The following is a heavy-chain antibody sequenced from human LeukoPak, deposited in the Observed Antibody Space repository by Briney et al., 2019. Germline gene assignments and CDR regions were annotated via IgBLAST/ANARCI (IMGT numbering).Heavy chain of an antibody. V-gene: IGHV4-39*01. Sequence: PSETLSLTCAISGGSISSTSFSWNWIRQSPGKGLEWIGTVYYSGRTNYSPSFNSRVTISVATSKTQFSLTLTSVSAADTACYFCTRSVSTLSHTTNYYSYYLDGWGKGTPGTVSS. D-gene: IGHD2-2*01. CDR3: TRSVSTLSHTTNYYSYYLDG. J-gene: IGHJ6*03. CDR2: VYYSGRT. CDR1: GGSISSTSFS.